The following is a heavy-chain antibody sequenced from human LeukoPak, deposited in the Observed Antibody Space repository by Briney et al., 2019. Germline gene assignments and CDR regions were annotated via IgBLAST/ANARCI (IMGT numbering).Heavy chain of an antibody. Sequence: GGSLRLSFAASGFTFSNAWMSWVRQAPGKGLEWVGRIKSKTDGGTTDYAAPVKGRFTISRDDSKTTLHLQMNSLKTEDTAVYYCTTDIAITPFDYWGQGTLVTVSS. CDR2: IKSKTDGGTT. J-gene: IGHJ4*02. D-gene: IGHD1-26*01. CDR3: TTDIAITPFDY. CDR1: GFTFSNAW. V-gene: IGHV3-15*01.